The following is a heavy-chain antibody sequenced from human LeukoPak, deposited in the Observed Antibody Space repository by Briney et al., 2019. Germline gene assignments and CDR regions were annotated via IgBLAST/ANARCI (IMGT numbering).Heavy chain of an antibody. V-gene: IGHV4-39*01. CDR1: GGSISNSYYY. CDR3: ARHPNYDYYYMDV. J-gene: IGHJ6*03. CDR2: LHYSGST. Sequence: SETLSLTYTVSGGSISNSYYYWGWIRQPPGKGLEWIGSLHYSGSTYYNPSLKSRVTISVDTSKNQFSLKLSSVTAADTAVYYCARHPNYDYYYMDVWGKGTTVTISS.